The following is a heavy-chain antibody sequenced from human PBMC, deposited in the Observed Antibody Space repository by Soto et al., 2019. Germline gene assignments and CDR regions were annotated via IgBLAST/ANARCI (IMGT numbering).Heavy chain of an antibody. Sequence: QVQLQESGPGLVKPSGTLSLTCAVSCGYISSSNWWSWVRQPPGKGLEWIGAIYHSGSPNYNPSLTSRVTISVDKSKTQFSPKLSSVTASDTAVYYCARTVINGVVYYYGMDVWGQGTTVTFAS. D-gene: IGHD3-3*01. J-gene: IGHJ6*02. CDR1: CGYISSSNW. V-gene: IGHV4-4*02. CDR2: IYHSGSP. CDR3: ARTVINGVVYYYGMDV.